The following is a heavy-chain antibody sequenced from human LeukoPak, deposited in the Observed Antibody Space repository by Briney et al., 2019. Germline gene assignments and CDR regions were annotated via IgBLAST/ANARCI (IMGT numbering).Heavy chain of an antibody. CDR2: ITVSGLTT. CDR1: GFTFSSYA. CDR3: AKGLRTLDQ. V-gene: IGHV3-23*01. Sequence: GGSLRLSCAASGFTFSSYAMTWVRQAPGEGLEWVSSITVSGLTTYYADSVKGRFTISRDNSKSTLFLQMNSLRAEDTAVYYCAKGLRTLDQWGQGTLVTVSS. J-gene: IGHJ4*02.